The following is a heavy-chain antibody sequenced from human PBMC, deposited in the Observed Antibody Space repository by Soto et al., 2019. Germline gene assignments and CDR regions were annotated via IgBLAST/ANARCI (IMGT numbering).Heavy chain of an antibody. CDR2: ISYDGSNK. CDR3: ARDYYRFNSGYGFSMDV. V-gene: IGHV3-30-3*01. J-gene: IGHJ6*02. CDR1: GFTFSSYA. Sequence: QVQLVESGGGVVQPGRSLRLSCAASGFTFSSYAMHWVRQAPGKGLEWVAVISYDGSNKYYADSVKGRFTISRDNSKNTLYLQMNSRRADDTAVYYCARDYYRFNSGYGFSMDVWGQGTTVTVSS. D-gene: IGHD5-12*01.